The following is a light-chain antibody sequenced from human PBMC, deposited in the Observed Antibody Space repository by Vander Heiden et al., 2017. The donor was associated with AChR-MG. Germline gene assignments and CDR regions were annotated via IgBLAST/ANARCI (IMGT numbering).Light chain of an antibody. J-gene: IGLJ1*01. CDR1: SSDVGSYNL. CDR3: CSYAGSSTYV. V-gene: IGLV2-23*01. CDR2: EGS. Sequence: QSALTQPASVSGSPGQSITISCTGTSSDVGSYNLVSWDQQHPGKAPKRMIYEGSKRPSGVSNRFSGSKSGNTASLTISGLQAEDEADYYCCSYAGSSTYVFGTGTKVTVL.